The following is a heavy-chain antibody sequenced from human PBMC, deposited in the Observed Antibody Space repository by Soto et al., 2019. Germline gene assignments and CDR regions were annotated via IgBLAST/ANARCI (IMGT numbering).Heavy chain of an antibody. CDR2: IYYSGST. Sequence: PSETLSLTCTVSGGSISSYYWSWIRQPPGKGLEWIGYIYYSGSTNYNPSLKSRVTISVDTSKNQFSLKLSSVTAADTAVYYCAREKSYYDRSYFDYWGQGTLVPVSS. D-gene: IGHD3-22*01. V-gene: IGHV4-59*01. CDR3: AREKSYYDRSYFDY. J-gene: IGHJ4*02. CDR1: GGSISSYY.